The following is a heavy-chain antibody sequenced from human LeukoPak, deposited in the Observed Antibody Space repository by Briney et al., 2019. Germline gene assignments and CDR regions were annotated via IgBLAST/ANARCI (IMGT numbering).Heavy chain of an antibody. D-gene: IGHD2-8*02. V-gene: IGHV1-69*13. CDR2: IIPIFGTA. Sequence: GASVKVSCKASGGTFSSYAISWVRQAPGQGLEWVGGIIPIFGTANYAQKFQGRVTITADESTSTAYMELSSLRSEDTAVYYCARYWGGKEQYYFGYWGQGTLVTVSS. J-gene: IGHJ4*02. CDR1: GGTFSSYA. CDR3: ARYWGGKEQYYFGY.